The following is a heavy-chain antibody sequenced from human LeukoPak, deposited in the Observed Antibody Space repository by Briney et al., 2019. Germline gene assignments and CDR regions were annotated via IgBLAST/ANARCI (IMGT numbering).Heavy chain of an antibody. V-gene: IGHV4-59*01. CDR3: ASSIDGTYFDWFDP. CDR2: ISYNGNT. CDR1: GGSISRYY. D-gene: IGHD1-26*01. Sequence: SETLSLTCTVSGGSISRYYWSWIRQPPGKGLEWIGYISYNGNTNYNPSLKRPVTISVDTSKNQFSLKLTSVTAADTAVYYCASSIDGTYFDWFDPWGQGSLVTVSS. J-gene: IGHJ5*02.